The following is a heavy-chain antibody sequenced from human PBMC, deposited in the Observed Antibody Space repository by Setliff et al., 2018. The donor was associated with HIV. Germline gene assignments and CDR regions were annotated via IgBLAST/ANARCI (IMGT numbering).Heavy chain of an antibody. V-gene: IGHV4-38-2*01. CDR1: RYSISSDYY. CDR2: IFHSGST. CDR3: ARVSSTYWYSIFRNYYYHMDV. J-gene: IGHJ6*03. Sequence: SETLSLTCAVSRYSISSDYYWGWIRQPPEKGLEWVGSIFHSGSTYYNPSLEGRITISVDTSRNQFSLKLSSVTAADTAVYYCARVSSTYWYSIFRNYYYHMDVWGKGTTVTVSS. D-gene: IGHD2-8*02.